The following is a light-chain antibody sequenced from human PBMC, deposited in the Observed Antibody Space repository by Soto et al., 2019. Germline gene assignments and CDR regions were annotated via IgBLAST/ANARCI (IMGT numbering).Light chain of an antibody. Sequence: SYELTQPPSVSVAPGKTARITCGGNNIGSKSVHWYQQKPGQAPVLVIYYDSDRPSGIPERFSGSNSGNTATLTISRVDAGDEADYYCQVWDSSSEHVVFGGGTKLTVL. CDR1: NIGSKS. V-gene: IGLV3-21*04. CDR2: YDS. CDR3: QVWDSSSEHVV. J-gene: IGLJ2*01.